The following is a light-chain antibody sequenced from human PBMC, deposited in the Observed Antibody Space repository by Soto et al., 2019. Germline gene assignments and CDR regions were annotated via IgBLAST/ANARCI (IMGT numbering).Light chain of an antibody. V-gene: IGKV1-5*01. Sequence: DIQMTQSPSTLSASVGDRVTITCRASQRISTWLAWYQQKPGKAPNLLISHASSLESGVPLRFSGSGSGTEFTLTITTLQPDDFATYFCQHHNTSSPVWTFGQGTKVDIK. J-gene: IGKJ1*01. CDR3: QHHNTSSPVWT. CDR2: HAS. CDR1: QRISTW.